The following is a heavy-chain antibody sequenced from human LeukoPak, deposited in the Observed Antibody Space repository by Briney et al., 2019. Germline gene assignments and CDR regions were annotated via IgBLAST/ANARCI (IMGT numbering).Heavy chain of an antibody. CDR3: ARMPNGVSSGYHDH. CDR2: IYYSGST. J-gene: IGHJ4*02. CDR1: GGSISSSSYY. V-gene: IGHV4-39*01. Sequence: PSETLSLTCTVSGGSISSSSYYWGWIRQPPGKGLEWIGSIYYSGSTYYNPSLKSRVTISVDTSKNQFSLKLSSVTAADTAVYYCARMPNGVSSGYHDHWGQGTLVTVSS. D-gene: IGHD3-22*01.